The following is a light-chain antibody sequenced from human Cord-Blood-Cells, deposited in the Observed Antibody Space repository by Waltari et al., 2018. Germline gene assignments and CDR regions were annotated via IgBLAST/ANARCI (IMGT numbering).Light chain of an antibody. CDR3: QQSYSTPLT. CDR2: AAS. V-gene: IGKV1-39*01. Sequence: DIQMTQSPSSLSASVGDRVTITCRVSQSISSYLNWYHQKPGKAPQLLIYAASSLQSGVPSRFSGSGSGTDFTLTISSLQPEDFATYSCQQSYSTPLTFGPGTKVDIK. CDR1: QSISSY. J-gene: IGKJ3*01.